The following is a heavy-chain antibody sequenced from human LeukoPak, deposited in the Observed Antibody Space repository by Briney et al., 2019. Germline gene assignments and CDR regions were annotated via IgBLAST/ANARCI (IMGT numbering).Heavy chain of an antibody. J-gene: IGHJ4*02. Sequence: ASVKVSFEASGYTFTGYFMHWVRQAPGQGLEFMGWINPDSGGTHYAQKFQGRVTMTRDTSISTAYMELSGLRSDDTAVYFCARDQVSGLLYYYFDYWGQGSLVTVSS. CDR3: ARDQVSGLLYYYFDY. D-gene: IGHD2-8*01. CDR1: GYTFTGYF. V-gene: IGHV1-2*02. CDR2: INPDSGGT.